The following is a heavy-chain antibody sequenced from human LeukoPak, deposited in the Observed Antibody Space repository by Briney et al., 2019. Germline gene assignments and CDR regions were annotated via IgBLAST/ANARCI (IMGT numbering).Heavy chain of an antibody. V-gene: IGHV3-30*18. CDR3: AKDQGSGSYYGLFDY. CDR2: ISYDGSNK. J-gene: IGHJ4*02. D-gene: IGHD1-26*01. Sequence: PGGSLRLSCAASGFTFSSYGMHWVRQAPGKGLEWVAVISYDGSNKYYADSVKGRFTISRDNSKNTLYLQMNSLRAEDTAVYYCAKDQGSGSYYGLFDYWGQGTLVTVSS. CDR1: GFTFSSYG.